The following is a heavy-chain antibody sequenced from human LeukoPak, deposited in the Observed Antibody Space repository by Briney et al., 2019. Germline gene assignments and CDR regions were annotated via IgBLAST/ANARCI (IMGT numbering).Heavy chain of an antibody. CDR2: IYYSGST. Sequence: SETLSLTCTVSGGSISSYYWSWIRQPPGKGLEWIGYIYYSGSTNYNPSLKSRVTISVDTSKNQFSLKLSSVTAADTAVYYCARAGRITRAFDYWGQGTLVTVSS. V-gene: IGHV4-59*12. CDR3: ARAGRITRAFDY. CDR1: GGSISSYY. J-gene: IGHJ4*02. D-gene: IGHD3-10*01.